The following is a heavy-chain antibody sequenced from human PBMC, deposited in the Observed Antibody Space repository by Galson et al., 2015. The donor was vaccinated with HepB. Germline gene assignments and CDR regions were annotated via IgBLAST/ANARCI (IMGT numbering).Heavy chain of an antibody. Sequence: SLRLSCAASGFTFSSYAMHWVRQAPGKGLEWVAVISYDGSNKYYADSVKGRFTISRDNSKNTLYLQMNSLRAEDTAVYYCARDQGREGFDPWGQGTLVTVSS. D-gene: IGHD5-24*01. CDR3: ARDQGREGFDP. CDR1: GFTFSSYA. J-gene: IGHJ5*02. V-gene: IGHV3-30*04. CDR2: ISYDGSNK.